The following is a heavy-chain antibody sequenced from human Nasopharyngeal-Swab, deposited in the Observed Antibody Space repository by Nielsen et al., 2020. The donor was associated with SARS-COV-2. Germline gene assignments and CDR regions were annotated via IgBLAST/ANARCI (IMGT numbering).Heavy chain of an antibody. Sequence: TVSCQGSGYNFTTYWIGWVRQMPGKGLEWMGIIYPDDSDTRYSLSFQGQVTISADRSISTAYLQWSSLKASDTAMYYCARYRARGDSSGYYFDYWGQGTLVTVSS. CDR1: GYNFTTYW. D-gene: IGHD3-22*01. CDR2: IYPDDSDT. CDR3: ARYRARGDSSGYYFDY. V-gene: IGHV5-51*01. J-gene: IGHJ4*02.